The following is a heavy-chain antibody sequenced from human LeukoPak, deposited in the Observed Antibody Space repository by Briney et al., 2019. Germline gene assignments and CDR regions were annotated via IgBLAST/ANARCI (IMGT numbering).Heavy chain of an antibody. CDR2: IIPIFGAA. J-gene: IGHJ5*02. V-gene: IGHV1-69*05. CDR1: GGTFSSYA. D-gene: IGHD5-12*01. Sequence: SVKVSCKASGGTFSSYAISWVRQAPGQGLEWMGGIIPIFGAANYAQKFQGRVTITTDESTSTAYMELSSLRSEDTAVYYCARSIKWLRLDLNWFDPWGRGTLVTVSS. CDR3: ARSIKWLRLDLNWFDP.